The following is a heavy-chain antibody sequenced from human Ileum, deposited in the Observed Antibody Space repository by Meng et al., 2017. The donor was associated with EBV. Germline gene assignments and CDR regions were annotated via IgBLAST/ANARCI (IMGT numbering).Heavy chain of an antibody. Sequence: VVLVPASALLKTPVALSHTCCDSCASFTSSGGNWRWLQQSGGELLVLGGIYTNTGDSTYDPAFTGRFVIFMDTSESPVYLQITSATAADTVMYYCARDLTVGGSFDYWGQGTLVTVSS. J-gene: IGHJ4*02. CDR2: IYTNTGDS. D-gene: IGHD1-26*01. CDR1: ASFTSSGG. CDR3: ARDLTVGGSFDY. V-gene: IGHV7-4-1*02.